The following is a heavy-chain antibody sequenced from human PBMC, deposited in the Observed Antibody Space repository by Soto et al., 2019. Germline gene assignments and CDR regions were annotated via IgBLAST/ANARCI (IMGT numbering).Heavy chain of an antibody. CDR2: LYYGRSA. CDR1: GDSISSYY. V-gene: IGHV4-59*12. Sequence: SETLSLTCAVSGDSISSYYCMWIRQPPGKGLESIGYLYYGRSANYNPSLKSRVTISVDTSKNQFSLKLSSVTAADTAVYYCARVTGRYYYGMDVWGQGTTVTVSS. CDR3: ARVTGRYYYGMDV. J-gene: IGHJ6*02.